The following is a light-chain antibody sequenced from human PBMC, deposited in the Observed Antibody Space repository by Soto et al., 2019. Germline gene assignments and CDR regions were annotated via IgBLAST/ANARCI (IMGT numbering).Light chain of an antibody. CDR2: AAS. J-gene: IGKJ1*01. V-gene: IGKV3-20*02. CDR1: QSVSSTS. Sequence: IVLTQSPATLPLSPGEWATLSCRARQSVSSTSLAWYQQKPGQAPRLLVYAASSSATGIPARFSGSGSGTDFTLAISSLQPDDFATYYCQQYNGYPWTFGQGTKVDIK. CDR3: QQYNGYPWT.